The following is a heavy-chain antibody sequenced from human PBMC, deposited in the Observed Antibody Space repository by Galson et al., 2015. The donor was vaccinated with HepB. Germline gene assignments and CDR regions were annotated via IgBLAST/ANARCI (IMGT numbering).Heavy chain of an antibody. CDR1: GFTFSSYS. J-gene: IGHJ4*02. CDR2: ISSSSSYI. D-gene: IGHD3-22*01. V-gene: IGHV3-21*01. Sequence: SLRLSCAASGFTFSSYSMNWVRQAPGKGLEWVSSISSSSSYIYYADSVKGRFTISRDNAKNSLYLQMNSLRAEDTAVYYCARDIGDYYDGSGYYGWGQGTLVTVSS. CDR3: ARDIGDYYDGSGYYG.